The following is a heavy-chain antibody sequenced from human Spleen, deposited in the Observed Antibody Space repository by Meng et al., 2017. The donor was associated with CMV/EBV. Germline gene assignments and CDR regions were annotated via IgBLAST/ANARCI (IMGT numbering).Heavy chain of an antibody. V-gene: IGHV1-2*02. J-gene: IGHJ4*02. Sequence: KAAGYTVIGNYNHWLRQAPGQGLEWMGCINPNSDGTNYAQKFQGRVTMTRDTSISTAYMELNRLRFDDTAVYYCARSAQLWLDHFDYWGQGTLVTVSS. CDR2: INPNSDGT. CDR3: ARSAQLWLDHFDY. CDR1: GYTVIGNY. D-gene: IGHD5-18*01.